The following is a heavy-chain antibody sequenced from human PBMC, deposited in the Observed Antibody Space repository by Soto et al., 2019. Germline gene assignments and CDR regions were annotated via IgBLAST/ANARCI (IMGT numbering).Heavy chain of an antibody. CDR2: IYHSGST. D-gene: IGHD3-10*01. J-gene: IGHJ4*02. V-gene: IGHV4-4*02. Sequence: SETLCLTCAVSSGSISSSNWWSWVRQPPGKGLEWIGEIYHSGSTNHNPSLKSRVTISVDKSKNQFSLKLSSVTAADTAVYYCARSLTMEGYYFDYWGQGTLVTXSS. CDR3: ARSLTMEGYYFDY. CDR1: SGSISSSNW.